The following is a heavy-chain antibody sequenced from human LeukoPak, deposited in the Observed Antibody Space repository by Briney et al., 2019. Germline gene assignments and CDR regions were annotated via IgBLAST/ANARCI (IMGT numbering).Heavy chain of an antibody. CDR1: GFTFSSYW. V-gene: IGHV3-7*01. J-gene: IGHJ4*02. CDR2: IKQDGSEK. D-gene: IGHD6-6*01. CDR3: GRVRPQEEYLDY. Sequence: PGRSLRLSCAASGFTFSSYWMSWVRQAPGKGLEWVANIKQDGSEKYYVDSVKGRFTISRDNAKNSLYLQMNSLRAEDTAVYYCGRVRPQEEYLDYWGQGTLVTVSS.